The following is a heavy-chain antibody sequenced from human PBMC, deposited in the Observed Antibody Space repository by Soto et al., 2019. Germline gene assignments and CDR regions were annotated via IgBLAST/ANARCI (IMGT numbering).Heavy chain of an antibody. D-gene: IGHD4-17*01. Sequence: ASVKVSCKASGGTFSSYAINWVRQATGQGLEWMGWMNPNSGNTGYAQKFQGRVTMTRNTSITTAYMELSTLRSEDTAVYYCVRGDYGDYSHWFDPWGQGTLVTVSS. V-gene: IGHV1-8*02. CDR1: GGTFSSYA. CDR2: MNPNSGNT. CDR3: VRGDYGDYSHWFDP. J-gene: IGHJ5*02.